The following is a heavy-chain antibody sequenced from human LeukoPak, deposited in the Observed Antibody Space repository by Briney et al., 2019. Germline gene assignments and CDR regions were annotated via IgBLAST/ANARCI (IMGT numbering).Heavy chain of an antibody. CDR2: IYSDNT. Sequence: GGSLRLSCTVSGFTFSSNSMSWVRQAPGKGLEGVSFIYSDNTHYSYSVTGRFTMSRDNSKKTLYLQMKRGRAEDTAVYYCARVFFDYSFWFDPWGQGTLVTVSS. CDR3: ARVFFDYSFWFDP. V-gene: IGHV3-53*01. D-gene: IGHD3-9*01. J-gene: IGHJ5*02. CDR1: GFTFSSNS.